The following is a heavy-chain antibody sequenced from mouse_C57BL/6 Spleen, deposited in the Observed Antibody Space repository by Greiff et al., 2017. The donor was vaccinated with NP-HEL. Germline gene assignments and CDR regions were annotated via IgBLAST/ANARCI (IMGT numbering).Heavy chain of an antibody. J-gene: IGHJ4*01. Sequence: EVKLVESGGDLVKPGGSLKLSCAASGFTFSSYGMSWVRQTPDKRLEWVATISSGGSYTYYPDSVKGRFTISRDNAKNTLYLQMSSLKSEDTAMYYCARQIYHGGYAMDYWGQGTSVTVSS. CDR1: GFTFSSYG. V-gene: IGHV5-6*01. D-gene: IGHD2-1*01. CDR3: ARQIYHGGYAMDY. CDR2: ISSGGSYT.